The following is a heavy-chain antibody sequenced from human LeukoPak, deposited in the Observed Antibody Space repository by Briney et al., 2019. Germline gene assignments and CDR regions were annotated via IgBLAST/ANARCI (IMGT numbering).Heavy chain of an antibody. CDR1: GFIFGAYW. Sequence: PGGSLRLSCAASGFIFGAYWMLWVRQAPGKGLEWVGRTRNKVNSYTTEYAASVEGRFTISRDDSKNSLYLQMNSLKTEDTAVYYCARVNSEGLWELPHLDYWGQGTLVTVSS. V-gene: IGHV3-72*01. CDR2: TRNKVNSYTT. J-gene: IGHJ4*02. CDR3: ARVNSEGLWELPHLDY. D-gene: IGHD1-26*01.